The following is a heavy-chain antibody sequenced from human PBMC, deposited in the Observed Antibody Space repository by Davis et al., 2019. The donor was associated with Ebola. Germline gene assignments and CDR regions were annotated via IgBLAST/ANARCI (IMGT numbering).Heavy chain of an antibody. CDR1: GFTFSSYS. CDR3: ARDEAFSPRIAAAGGDWYFDL. CDR2: ISSSSSYI. D-gene: IGHD6-13*01. Sequence: PGGSLRLSCAASGFTFSSYSMNWVRQAPGKGLEWVSSISSSSSYIYYADSVKGRFTISRDNDKNSLYLQMNSLRAEDTAVYYCARDEAFSPRIAAAGGDWYFDLWGRGTLVTVSS. V-gene: IGHV3-21*01. J-gene: IGHJ2*01.